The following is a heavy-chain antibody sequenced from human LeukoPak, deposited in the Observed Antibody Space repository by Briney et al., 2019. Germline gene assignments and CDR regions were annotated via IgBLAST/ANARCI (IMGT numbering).Heavy chain of an antibody. J-gene: IGHJ6*02. CDR1: GDSVSSNSAA. Sequence: SSQTLSLTCAISGDSVSSNSAAWNWIRQSPSRGLEWLGRTYYRSKWYNDYAVSVKSRITINPDTSKNQFSLQLNSVTPEDTAVYYCAKLRFLEWSPYYYGMDVWGQGTTVTVSS. CDR2: TYYRSKWYN. D-gene: IGHD3-3*01. V-gene: IGHV6-1*01. CDR3: AKLRFLEWSPYYYGMDV.